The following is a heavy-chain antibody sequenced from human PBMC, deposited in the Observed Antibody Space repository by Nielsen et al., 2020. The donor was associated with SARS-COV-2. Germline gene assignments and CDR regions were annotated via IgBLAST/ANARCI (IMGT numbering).Heavy chain of an antibody. CDR1: GFTFSNYA. Sequence: GESLKISCVASGFTFSNYAMSWVRQAPGKGLEWVSAIAGNGANTYFADSVKGRFTISRDNSKNTLYLQMNSLRAEDTAVYYCAKDKSAYDYFDYWGQGTLVTVSS. CDR3: AKDKSAYDYFDY. CDR2: IAGNGANT. V-gene: IGHV3-23*01. J-gene: IGHJ4*02. D-gene: IGHD5-12*01.